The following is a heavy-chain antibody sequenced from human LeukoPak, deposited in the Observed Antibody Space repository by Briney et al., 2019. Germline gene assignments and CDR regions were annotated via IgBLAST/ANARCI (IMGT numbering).Heavy chain of an antibody. CDR2: IIPILGIA. Sequence: ASVKVSCKASGGTFSSYAISWVRQAPGQGLEWMGRIIPILGIANYAQKFQGRVTITADKSTSTAYMELSSLRSEDTAVYYCARATTGYSYGYYYGMDVWGQGTTVTVSS. D-gene: IGHD5-18*01. CDR3: ARATTGYSYGYYYGMDV. V-gene: IGHV1-69*04. CDR1: GGTFSSYA. J-gene: IGHJ6*02.